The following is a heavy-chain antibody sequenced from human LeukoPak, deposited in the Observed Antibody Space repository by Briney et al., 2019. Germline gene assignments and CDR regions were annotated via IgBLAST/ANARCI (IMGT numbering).Heavy chain of an antibody. CDR3: AKGLGVTLYYYYGMDV. CDR2: ISSSGSTI. J-gene: IGHJ6*02. V-gene: IGHV3-11*01. CDR1: GFTFSDYY. Sequence: GGSLRLSCAASGFTFSDYYMSWIRQAPGKGLEWVSYISSSGSTIYYADSVKGRFTISRDNAKNSLYLQMNSLRAEDTAVYYCAKGLGVTLYYYYGMDVWGQGTTATVSS. D-gene: IGHD4-11*01.